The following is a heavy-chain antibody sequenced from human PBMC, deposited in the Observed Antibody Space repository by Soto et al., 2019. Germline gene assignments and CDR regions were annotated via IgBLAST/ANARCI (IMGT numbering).Heavy chain of an antibody. CDR2: IYYSGST. J-gene: IGHJ5*02. D-gene: IGHD3-22*01. V-gene: IGHV4-30-4*01. CDR1: GGSISSGDYY. Sequence: PSETLSLTCTVSGGSISSGDYYWSWIRQPPGKGLEWIGYIYYSGSTYYNPSLKSRVTISVDTSKNQFSLKLSSVTAADTAVYYCARLYYYDSSGYPNWFDPSGQGTLVTGSS. CDR3: ARLYYYDSSGYPNWFDP.